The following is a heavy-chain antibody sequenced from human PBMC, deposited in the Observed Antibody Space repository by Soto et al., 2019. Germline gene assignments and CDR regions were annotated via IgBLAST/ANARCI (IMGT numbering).Heavy chain of an antibody. CDR1: GYSFTSYW. Sequence: GESLKISCKGSGYSFTSYWIGWVRQMPGKGLEWMGIIYPGDSDTRYSPSFQGQVTISADKSISTAYLQWSSLKASDTAMYYCARRIAEPSGGYYYYGMDVWGQGTTVSVS. J-gene: IGHJ6*02. CDR3: ARRIAEPSGGYYYYGMDV. CDR2: IYPGDSDT. V-gene: IGHV5-51*01. D-gene: IGHD3-10*01.